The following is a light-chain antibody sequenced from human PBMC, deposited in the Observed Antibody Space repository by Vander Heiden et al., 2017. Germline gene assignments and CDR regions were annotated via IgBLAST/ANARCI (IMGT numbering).Light chain of an antibody. CDR1: SSNIGNNY. CDR3: GTWDSSLSTWV. J-gene: IGLJ3*02. V-gene: IGLV1-51*02. Sequence: QSVLTQPPSVSAAPGPKVTISCSGSSSNIGNNYVSWYQQLPGTAPKLLIYENNKRPSGIPDRFSGSKSGTSATLGITGLQTGDEADYYCGTWDSSLSTWVFGGGTKLTAL. CDR2: ENN.